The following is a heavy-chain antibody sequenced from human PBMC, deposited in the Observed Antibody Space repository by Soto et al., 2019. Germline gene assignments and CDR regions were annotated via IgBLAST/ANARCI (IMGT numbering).Heavy chain of an antibody. CDR2: IVVGSGNT. Sequence: SVKVSCKASGFTFTSSAVQWVRQARGQRLEWIGWIVVGSGNTNYAQKFQERVTITRDMSTSTAYLQRSSLRSEDTAMYYCARHDYGGNSGIYYYYYGMDVWGQGTTVTLSS. J-gene: IGHJ6*02. D-gene: IGHD4-17*01. CDR3: ARHDYGGNSGIYYYYYGMDV. CDR1: GFTFTSSA. V-gene: IGHV1-58*01.